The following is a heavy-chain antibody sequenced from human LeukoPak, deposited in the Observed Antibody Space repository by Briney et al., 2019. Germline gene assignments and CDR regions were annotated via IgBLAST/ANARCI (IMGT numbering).Heavy chain of an antibody. D-gene: IGHD7-27*01. V-gene: IGHV3-9*01. Sequence: GGSLRLSCAASGFTFDDYTIHWVRQPPGKGLEWVSGITGNSGSTDYADSVRGRFTISRDNAKNSLYLQMNTLREDDTALYYCAKGNWGNAFDIWGQGTMVTVSS. CDR1: GFTFDDYT. CDR3: AKGNWGNAFDI. CDR2: ITGNSGST. J-gene: IGHJ3*02.